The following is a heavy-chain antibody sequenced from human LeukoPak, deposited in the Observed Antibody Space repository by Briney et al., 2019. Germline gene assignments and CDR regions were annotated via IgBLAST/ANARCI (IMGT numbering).Heavy chain of an antibody. V-gene: IGHV4-39*01. D-gene: IGHD6-19*01. CDR2: IYYTGST. CDR3: ARHDSSGWLFDY. Sequence: SETLSLTCTVSGGSISSSSYYWGWIRQPPGKGLEWIGSIYYTGSTYYNPSLKGRVTISVDTSKNQFSLKLSSVTAADTAVYYCARHDSSGWLFDYWGQGTLVTVSS. J-gene: IGHJ4*02. CDR1: GGSISSSSYY.